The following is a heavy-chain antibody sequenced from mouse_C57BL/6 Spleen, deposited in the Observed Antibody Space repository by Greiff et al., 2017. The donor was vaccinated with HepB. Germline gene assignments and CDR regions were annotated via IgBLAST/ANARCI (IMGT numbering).Heavy chain of an antibody. Sequence: EVKLVESGPELVKPGASVKISCKASGYSFTDYNMNWVKQSNGKSLEWIGVINPNYGTTSYNQKFKGKATLTVDQSSSTAYMQLNSLTSEDSAVYYCARSSITTVVPPFAYWGQGTLVTVSA. V-gene: IGHV1-39*01. CDR3: ARSSITTVVPPFAY. J-gene: IGHJ3*01. D-gene: IGHD1-1*01. CDR1: GYSFTDYN. CDR2: INPNYGTT.